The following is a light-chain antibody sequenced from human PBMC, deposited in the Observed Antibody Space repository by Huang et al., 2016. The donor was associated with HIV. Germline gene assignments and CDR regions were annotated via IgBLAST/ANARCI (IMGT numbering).Light chain of an antibody. CDR3: MQTLQTPYT. CDR1: QSLLHSYGYKF. Sequence: DIILTQSPLSLPVTPGEPASISCRSSQSLLHSYGYKFLQWYVQKPGQSPQLLISLGADRASGVPDRCTGSGSGTDFTLEISNVEAEDVGIYYCMQTLQTPYTFGPGTTVDF. V-gene: IGKV2-28*01. CDR2: LGA. J-gene: IGKJ3*01.